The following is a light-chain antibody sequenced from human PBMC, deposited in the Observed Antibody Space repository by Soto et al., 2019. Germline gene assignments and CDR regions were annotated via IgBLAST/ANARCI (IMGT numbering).Light chain of an antibody. CDR2: DAS. J-gene: IGKJ1*01. V-gene: IGKV1-33*01. CDR1: QDISNY. Sequence: DIQITHSPSSLSASVVDRVTITFQASQDISNYLNWYQQKPGKAPKLLIYDASNLETGVPSRFSGSGSGTAFTFTISSLQPEDIATYYCQKYDNLPWKFGQGTKVDIK. CDR3: QKYDNLPWK.